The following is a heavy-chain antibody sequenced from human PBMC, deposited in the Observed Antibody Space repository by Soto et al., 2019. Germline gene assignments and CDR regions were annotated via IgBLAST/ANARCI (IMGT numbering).Heavy chain of an antibody. CDR1: GGSFSGYY. CDR3: ARYCSGGSCNVYGMDV. J-gene: IGHJ6*02. CDR2: INHSGSI. Sequence: QVQLQQWGAGLLKPSETLSLTCAVYGGSFSGYYWSWIRQPPGKGLEWIGEINHSGSINYNPSLKSRVTISVDTSKNQFSLKLSSVTAADTAVYYCARYCSGGSCNVYGMDVWGQGTTVTVSS. D-gene: IGHD2-15*01. V-gene: IGHV4-34*01.